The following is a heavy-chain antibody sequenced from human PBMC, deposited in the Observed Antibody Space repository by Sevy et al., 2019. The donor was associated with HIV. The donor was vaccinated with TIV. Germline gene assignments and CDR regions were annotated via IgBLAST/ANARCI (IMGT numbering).Heavy chain of an antibody. V-gene: IGHV3-66*01. CDR2: IHSDDTT. CDR1: GFTFSNAW. J-gene: IGHJ4*02. Sequence: GGSLRLSCAASGFTFSNAWMSWVRQAPGKGLEGVSVIHSDDTTYHADSVKDRFTISRDNFKNTLYLHMSSLRAEDTAVYYCARGKSGYDYALNYWGQGTLVTVSS. D-gene: IGHD5-18*01. CDR3: ARGKSGYDYALNY.